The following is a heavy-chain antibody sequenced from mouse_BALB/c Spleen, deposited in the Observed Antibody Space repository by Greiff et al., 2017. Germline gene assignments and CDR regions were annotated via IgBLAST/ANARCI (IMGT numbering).Heavy chain of an antibody. CDR3: AREGRDYGSSYDY. Sequence: QVQLQQSGAELAKPGASVKMSCKASGYTFTSYCMHWVKQRPGQGLEWIGYINPSTGYTEYNQKFKDKATLTADKSSSTAYMQLSSLTSEDSAVYYCAREGRDYGSSYDYWGQGTTLTVSS. D-gene: IGHD1-1*01. V-gene: IGHV1-7*01. CDR1: GYTFTSYC. CDR2: INPSTGYT. J-gene: IGHJ2*01.